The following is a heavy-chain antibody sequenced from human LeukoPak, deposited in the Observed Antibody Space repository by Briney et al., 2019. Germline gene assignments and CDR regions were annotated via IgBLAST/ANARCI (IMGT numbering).Heavy chain of an antibody. Sequence: GRSLRLSCAASGFTFSSYGMHWVRQAPGKGLEWVAVIWYDGSNKYYADSVKGRFTISRDNSKNTLYLQMNSLRAEDTAVYYCARVVPAARDYYYMDVWGKGTTVTVSS. J-gene: IGHJ6*03. D-gene: IGHD2-2*01. CDR2: IWYDGSNK. V-gene: IGHV3-33*01. CDR1: GFTFSSYG. CDR3: ARVVPAARDYYYMDV.